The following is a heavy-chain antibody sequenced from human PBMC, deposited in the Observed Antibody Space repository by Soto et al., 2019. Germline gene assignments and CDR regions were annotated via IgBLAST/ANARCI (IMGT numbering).Heavy chain of an antibody. D-gene: IGHD6-19*01. V-gene: IGHV3-53*04. J-gene: IGHJ5*02. CDR3: ARAPRIAVAGTTRALWFDP. CDR2: IYSGGST. CDR1: GFTVSSNY. Sequence: GGSLRLSCAASGFTVSSNYMSWVRQAPGKGLEWVSVIYSGGSTYYADSVKGRFNIPRHNSKNKLYFQMNSLRAEDTAVYYVARAPRIAVAGTTRALWFDPWGQGTLVTVSS.